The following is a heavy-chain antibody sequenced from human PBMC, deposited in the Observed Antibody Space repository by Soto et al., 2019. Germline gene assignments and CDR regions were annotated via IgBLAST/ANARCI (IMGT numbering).Heavy chain of an antibody. CDR2: IYYDGNT. CDR3: ARSSITPRLFMYPFDY. D-gene: IGHD6-6*01. V-gene: IGHV4-39*01. CDR1: GGSITSSSHY. Sequence: QLQLQESGPGLVKPSETLSLTCTVSGGSITSSSHYWGWIRQPPGKGLECIGNIYYDGNTYYNPSLKSRVTISVDTSKNQFSLRLSSVTAADTAVYYCARSSITPRLFMYPFDYRGQGTLVTVSS. J-gene: IGHJ4*02.